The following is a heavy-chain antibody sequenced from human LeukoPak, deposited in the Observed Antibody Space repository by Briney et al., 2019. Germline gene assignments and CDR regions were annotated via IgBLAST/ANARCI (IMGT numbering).Heavy chain of an antibody. D-gene: IGHD2-21*02. J-gene: IGHJ5*02. CDR2: INHSGST. V-gene: IGHV4-39*07. CDR1: GGSISSSSYY. Sequence: SETLSLTCTVSGGSISSSSYYWSWIRQPPGKGLEWIGEINHSGSTNYNPSLKSRVTISVDTSKNQFSLKLSSVTAADTAVYYCAGYCGGDCYSSRSRGNWFDPWGQGTLVTVSS. CDR3: AGYCGGDCYSSRSRGNWFDP.